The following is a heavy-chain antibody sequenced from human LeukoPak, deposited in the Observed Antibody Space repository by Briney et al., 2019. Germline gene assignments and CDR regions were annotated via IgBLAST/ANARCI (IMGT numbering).Heavy chain of an antibody. J-gene: IGHJ4*02. CDR2: INHSGST. V-gene: IGHV4-34*01. D-gene: IGHD4-23*01. CDR3: ARGERWSFDY. Sequence: SETLSLTCAVYGGSFSGYYWSWIRQPPGKGLEWIGEINHSGSTNYNPSLKSRVTISVDTSKNQSSLKLSSVTAADTAVYYGARGERWSFDYWGQGTLVTVSS. CDR1: GGSFSGYY.